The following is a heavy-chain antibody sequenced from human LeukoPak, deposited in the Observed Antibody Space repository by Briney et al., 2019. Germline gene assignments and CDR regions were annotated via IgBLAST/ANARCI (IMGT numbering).Heavy chain of an antibody. CDR1: GYTFTSYD. D-gene: IGHD2-15*01. CDR3: ARDMGYCSGGSCPHNAFDI. J-gene: IGHJ3*02. V-gene: IGHV1-18*01. CDR2: ISAYNDNT. Sequence: ASVKVSCKASGYTFTSYDINWVRQAPGQGLEWMGWISAYNDNTNNAQKFQGRVTMTTDTSTSTAYMELRSLRSDDTAVYYCARDMGYCSGGSCPHNAFDIWGQGTMVTVS.